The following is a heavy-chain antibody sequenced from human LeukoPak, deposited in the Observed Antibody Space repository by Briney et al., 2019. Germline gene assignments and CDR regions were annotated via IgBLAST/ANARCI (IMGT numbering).Heavy chain of an antibody. CDR1: GGSISSGSYY. CDR2: IYTSGST. D-gene: IGHD6-13*01. Sequence: PSQTLSLTCTVSGGSISSGSYYWSWIRQPAGKGLEWIGRIYTSGSTNYNPSLKSRVTISVDTSKNQFSLKLSSVTAADTAVYYCARRGYSISLAYYYYYMDVWGKGTTVTVSS. CDR3: ARRGYSISLAYYYYYMDV. V-gene: IGHV4-61*02. J-gene: IGHJ6*03.